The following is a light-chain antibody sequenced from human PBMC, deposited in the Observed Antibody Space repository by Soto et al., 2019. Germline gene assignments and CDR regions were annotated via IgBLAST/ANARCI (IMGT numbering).Light chain of an antibody. CDR2: EVS. CDR3: LQSLQLPVT. Sequence: DILLTQTPHSLSVIPGQAASISCTSAQILLHNDGKTYLFWYLQKPGQPPQLLIYEVSKRYSGVPDRFSGSGSGTDFTLQISRVAAEDVGTYYCLQSLQLPVTFGQGTRLEIK. CDR1: QILLHNDGKTY. J-gene: IGKJ5*01. V-gene: IGKV2D-29*01.